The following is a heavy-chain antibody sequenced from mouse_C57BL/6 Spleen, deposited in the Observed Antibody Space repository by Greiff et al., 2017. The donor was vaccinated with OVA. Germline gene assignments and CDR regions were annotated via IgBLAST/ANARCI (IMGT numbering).Heavy chain of an antibody. D-gene: IGHD1-1*01. CDR2: FYPGSGSI. CDR1: GYTFTEYT. Sequence: VMLVESGAELVKPGASVKLSCKASGYTFTEYTIHWVKQRSGQGLEWIGWFYPGSGSIKYNEKFKDKATLTADKSSSTVYMELSRLTSEDSAVYFCARHEGGYYGSSSWYFDVWGTGTTVTVSS. V-gene: IGHV1-62-2*01. CDR3: ARHEGGYYGSSSWYFDV. J-gene: IGHJ1*03.